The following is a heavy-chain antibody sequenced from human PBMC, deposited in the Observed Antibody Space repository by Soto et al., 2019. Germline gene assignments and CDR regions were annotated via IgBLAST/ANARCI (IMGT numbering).Heavy chain of an antibody. D-gene: IGHD5-12*01. CDR2: IYYTGNT. CDR1: GGSISSYY. J-gene: IGHJ4*02. Sequence: PSETLSLTCIVSGGSISSYYWSWIRQSPGKGLEWIGYIYYTGNTNYNPSLRSRVTISLDTSKNQFSLKLSSVTAADTAEYYCARDSSVATMVGYFDYWGQGTLVTVSS. CDR3: ARDSSVATMVGYFDY. V-gene: IGHV4-59*12.